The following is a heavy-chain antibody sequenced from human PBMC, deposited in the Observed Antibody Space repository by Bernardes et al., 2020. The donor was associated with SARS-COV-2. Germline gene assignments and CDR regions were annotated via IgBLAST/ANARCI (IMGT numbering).Heavy chain of an antibody. V-gene: IGHV4-59*11. Sequence: ETLSLTCSVSGDSMSRHYWTWIRQPPGKGLEWIGYVYDSVTTKYSLSFRSRATISIDVSRSQFSLTLKSVTTADSGLYFCAKDQLPTGGWFDPWGQGTLVTVSS. CDR2: VYDSVTT. J-gene: IGHJ5*02. CDR3: AKDQLPTGGWFDP. D-gene: IGHD2-2*01. CDR1: GDSMSRHY.